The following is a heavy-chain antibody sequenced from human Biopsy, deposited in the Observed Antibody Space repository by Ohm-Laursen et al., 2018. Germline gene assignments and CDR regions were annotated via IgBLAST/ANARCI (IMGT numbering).Heavy chain of an antibody. V-gene: IGHV3-33*01. CDR1: GFTFSIYG. Sequence: RSLRLSCTASGFTFSIYGMHWVRQAPGKGLEWGAVIWYDGSNKYYADSVKGRFTISRDDPKNTLYLQMNSLRAEDTAVYYCAREGDDSSGYTPHYFDYWGQGTLVTVSS. CDR2: IWYDGSNK. J-gene: IGHJ4*02. D-gene: IGHD3-22*01. CDR3: AREGDDSSGYTPHYFDY.